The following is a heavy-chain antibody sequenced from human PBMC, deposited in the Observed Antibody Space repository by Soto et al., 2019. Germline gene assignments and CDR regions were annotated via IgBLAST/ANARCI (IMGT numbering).Heavy chain of an antibody. CDR3: ARGEAWYGV. CDR2: IIPIFSSR. D-gene: IGHD1-20*01. Sequence: QVQLVQSGAEVKKPGSSVKVSCKTSRDTFNKYAFNWVRQAPGQGLEWMGWIIPIFSSRNYAEKCQGRVTINADDSTSTAYMELTVLRFEATAVYYCARGEAWYGVWGQGPTVTVSS. J-gene: IGHJ6*01. CDR1: RDTFNKYA. V-gene: IGHV1-69*01.